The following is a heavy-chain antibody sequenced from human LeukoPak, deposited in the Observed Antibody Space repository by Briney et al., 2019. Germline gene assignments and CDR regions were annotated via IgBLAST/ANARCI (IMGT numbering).Heavy chain of an antibody. CDR1: GFTFSSYA. D-gene: IGHD3-10*01. J-gene: IGHJ4*02. CDR3: VKDRAVRGVTAFDY. CDR2: TSSNGGST. Sequence: PGGSLRLSCSASGFTFSSYAMHWVRQAPGKGLEYVSATSSNGGSTYYADSVRGRFTISRDNSKNTLYLQMSSLRAEDTAVYYCVKDRAVRGVTAFDYWGQGTLVTVSS. V-gene: IGHV3-64D*06.